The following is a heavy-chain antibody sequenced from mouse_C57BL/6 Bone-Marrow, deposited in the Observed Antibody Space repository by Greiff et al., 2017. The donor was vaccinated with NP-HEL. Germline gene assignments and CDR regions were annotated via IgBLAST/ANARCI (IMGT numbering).Heavy chain of an antibody. CDR3: ARSIYYGRGAWFAY. J-gene: IGHJ3*01. V-gene: IGHV14-3*01. Sequence: VQLKESVAELVRPGASVKLSCTASGFNIKNTYMHWVKQRPEQGLEWIGRIDPANGNTKYAPKFQGKATITADTSSNTAYLQLSSLTSEDTAIYYCARSIYYGRGAWFAYWGQGTLVTVSA. D-gene: IGHD1-1*01. CDR1: GFNIKNTY. CDR2: IDPANGNT.